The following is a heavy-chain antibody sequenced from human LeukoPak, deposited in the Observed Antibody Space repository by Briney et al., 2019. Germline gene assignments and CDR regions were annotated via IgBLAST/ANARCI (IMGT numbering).Heavy chain of an antibody. CDR2: INHSGST. V-gene: IGHV4-34*01. Sequence: SETLSLTCAVYGGSFSGYYWSWIRQPPGKGLEWIGEINHSGSTNYNPSLKSRVTISVDTSKNQFSLKLSSVTAADTAVYYCARGGYDFWSGYYYYYYMDVWGKGTTVTVSS. J-gene: IGHJ6*03. D-gene: IGHD3-3*01. CDR3: ARGGYDFWSGYYYYYYMDV. CDR1: GGSFSGYY.